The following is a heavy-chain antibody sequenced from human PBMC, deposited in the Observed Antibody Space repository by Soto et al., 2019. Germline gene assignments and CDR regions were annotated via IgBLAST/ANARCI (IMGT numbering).Heavy chain of an antibody. J-gene: IGHJ4*02. CDR3: ARIVGYYFDY. D-gene: IGHD3-22*01. Sequence: PGGSLRLSCAASGFTLSDYTMNWVRQAPGKGLEWVSSISSSGDYIYYADSLKGRFTISRDSPKSSLYLQMNSLRAEDTAVYYCARIVGYYFDYWGQGTLVTVSS. CDR1: GFTLSDYT. V-gene: IGHV3-21*01. CDR2: ISSSGDYI.